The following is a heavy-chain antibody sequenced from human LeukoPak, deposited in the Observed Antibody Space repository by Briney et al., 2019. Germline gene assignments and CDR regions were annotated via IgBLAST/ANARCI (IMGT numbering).Heavy chain of an antibody. J-gene: IGHJ4*02. CDR1: GGSFSGYY. CDR2: INHSGST. V-gene: IGHV4-34*01. CDR3: ARQAYCSSTSCYEFDY. Sequence: SETLSLTCAVYGGSFSGYYWSWIRQPPGKGLEWIGEINHSGSTNYNPSLKSRVTISVDTSKNQFSLKLSSVTAADTAEYYCARQAYCSSTSCYEFDYWGQGTLVTVSS. D-gene: IGHD2-2*01.